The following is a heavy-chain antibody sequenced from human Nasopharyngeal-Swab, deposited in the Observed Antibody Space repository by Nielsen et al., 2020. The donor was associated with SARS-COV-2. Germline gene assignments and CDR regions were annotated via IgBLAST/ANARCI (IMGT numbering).Heavy chain of an antibody. CDR2: IYYSGST. Sequence: SETLSLTCTVSGDSISSYYWSWIRQPPGKGLEWIGYIYYSGSTNYNPSLKSRVTISVDTSKNQFSLKLTSVTAADTAVYYCARDVGIDFWSGYLNYWGQGTLVTVSS. CDR3: ARDVGIDFWSGYLNY. D-gene: IGHD3-3*01. J-gene: IGHJ4*02. CDR1: GDSISSYY. V-gene: IGHV4-59*01.